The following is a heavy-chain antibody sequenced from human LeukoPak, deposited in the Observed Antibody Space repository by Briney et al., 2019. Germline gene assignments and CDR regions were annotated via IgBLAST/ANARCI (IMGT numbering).Heavy chain of an antibody. V-gene: IGHV3-30*02. Sequence: GGSLRLSCAASGFTFRSYGMHWVRQAPGTGLEWVAFIWYDGSNIYYPDSVKGRFTISRDNPKNTLYLQMNSLRAEDTAIYYCAKSLVAGRNSDLLFDYWGQGTLVTVSS. D-gene: IGHD6-19*01. CDR3: AKSLVAGRNSDLLFDY. CDR2: IWYDGSNI. CDR1: GFTFRSYG. J-gene: IGHJ4*02.